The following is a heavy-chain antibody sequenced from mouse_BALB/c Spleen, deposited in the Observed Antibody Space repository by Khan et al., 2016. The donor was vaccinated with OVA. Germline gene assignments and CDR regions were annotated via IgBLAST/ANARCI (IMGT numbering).Heavy chain of an antibody. V-gene: IGHV1-80*01. J-gene: IGHJ4*01. Sequence: QVRLQQSGAELVRPGSSVKISCKASGFAFSSYWMNWVKQRPGQGLEWIGQIYPGDGDTNYNGKFRGKVTLTADKSSSTAYMQLSSLTSEDSADYFCAGLRRYYYGMDYWGQGTSVTVSS. CDR1: GFAFSSYW. D-gene: IGHD2-12*01. CDR3: AGLRRYYYGMDY. CDR2: IYPGDGDT.